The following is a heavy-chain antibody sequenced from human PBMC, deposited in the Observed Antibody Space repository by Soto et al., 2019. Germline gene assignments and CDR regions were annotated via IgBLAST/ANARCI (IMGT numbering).Heavy chain of an antibody. D-gene: IGHD2-2*01. J-gene: IGHJ4*02. CDR2: IYYSGST. Sequence: KSSETLSLTCTVSGGSISSGDYYWSWIRQPPGKGLEWIGYIYYSGSTYYNPSLKSRVTISVDTSKNQFSLKLSSVTAADTAVYYCARGPVPAAMGAEAFFDYWGQGTLVTVSS. CDR3: ARGPVPAAMGAEAFFDY. CDR1: GGSISSGDYY. V-gene: IGHV4-30-4*01.